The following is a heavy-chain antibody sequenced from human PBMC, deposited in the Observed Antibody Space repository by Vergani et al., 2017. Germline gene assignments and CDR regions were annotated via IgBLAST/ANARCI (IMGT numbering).Heavy chain of an antibody. Sequence: EVQLVQSGAEVKKPGESLKISCKGSGYSFTSYWIGWVRQMPGKGLEWMGIIYPGDSDTRYSPSFQGQVTISAAKSSSTAYLQWSSLKASDTAMYYCARDYYDSSGYYYSDYWGQGTLVTVSS. V-gene: IGHV5-51*01. J-gene: IGHJ4*02. CDR3: ARDYYDSSGYYYSDY. D-gene: IGHD3-22*01. CDR1: GYSFTSYW. CDR2: IYPGDSDT.